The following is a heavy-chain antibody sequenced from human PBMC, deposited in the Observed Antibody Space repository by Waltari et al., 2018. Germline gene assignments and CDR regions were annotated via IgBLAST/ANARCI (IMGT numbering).Heavy chain of an antibody. CDR1: GGPISSSSYY. V-gene: IGHV4-39*07. J-gene: IGHJ4*02. Sequence: QLQLQESGPGLVKPSETLSLTCTVSGGPISSSSYYWGWVRRPPGKGLEWIGSIYYSGSTYYNPSLKSRVTISVDTSKNQFSLRVSSVTAADTAVFYCARMVRGYCSSTSCHTDHWGQGTLVTVSS. CDR2: IYYSGST. D-gene: IGHD2-2*01. CDR3: ARMVRGYCSSTSCHTDH.